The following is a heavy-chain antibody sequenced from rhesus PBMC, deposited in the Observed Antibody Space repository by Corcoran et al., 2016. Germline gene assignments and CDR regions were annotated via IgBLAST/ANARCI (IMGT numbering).Heavy chain of an antibody. Sequence: QLQLQESGPGLVKPSETLSVTCAVSGGSISSSYWCWIRQAPGKGLEWFVYIYGSGSSTNYNPSLKSRVTLSVDTSTNQLSLKLSSVTTADTAVYYCARRRLDIDYWGQGVLVTVSS. D-gene: IGHD5-24*01. CDR2: IYGSGSST. CDR1: GGSISSSY. J-gene: IGHJ4*01. CDR3: ARRRLDIDY. V-gene: IGHV4-169*01.